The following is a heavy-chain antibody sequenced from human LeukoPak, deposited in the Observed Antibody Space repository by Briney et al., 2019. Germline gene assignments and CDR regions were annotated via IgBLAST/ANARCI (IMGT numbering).Heavy chain of an antibody. Sequence: GGSLRLSCAASGFTFSSYAMSWVRQAPGKGLEWVSAISGSGGSTYYADSVKGRFTISGDNSKNTLYLQMNSLRAEDTAVYYCAKTIVVVPAAISHWGQGTLVTVSS. V-gene: IGHV3-23*01. D-gene: IGHD2-2*02. CDR2: ISGSGGST. J-gene: IGHJ4*02. CDR3: AKTIVVVPAAISH. CDR1: GFTFSSYA.